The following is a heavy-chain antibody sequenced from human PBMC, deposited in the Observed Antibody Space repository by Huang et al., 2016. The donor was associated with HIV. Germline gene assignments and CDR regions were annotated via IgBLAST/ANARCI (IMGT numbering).Heavy chain of an antibody. CDR3: AAHGRIVGIPAAPLRFDP. V-gene: IGHV4-39*01. Sequence: QLQLQESGPGLVKPSETLSLTCTVSGGSISSCSYYWGWIRQPPGKGLEWIGSIYQSGTTYYKPSLKSRVTIAVDTSRTQFSLKLSSVTAADTAVYYCAAHGRIVGIPAAPLRFDPWGQGTLVTVSS. CDR2: IYQSGTT. CDR1: GGSISSCSYY. D-gene: IGHD6-13*01. J-gene: IGHJ5*02.